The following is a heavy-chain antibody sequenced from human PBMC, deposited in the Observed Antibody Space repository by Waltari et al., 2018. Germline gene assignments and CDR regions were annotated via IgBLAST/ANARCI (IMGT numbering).Heavy chain of an antibody. Sequence: QVQLQESGPGLVKPSETPSLTCTVSGCSISSYYWSCIRQPPGKGLEWIGYIYYSGSTNYNPSLKSRVTISVDTSKNQFSLKLSSVTAADTAVYYCARGGYSGYDRLYFDYWGQGTLVTVSS. CDR2: IYYSGST. V-gene: IGHV4-59*01. CDR3: ARGGYSGYDRLYFDY. CDR1: GCSISSYY. J-gene: IGHJ4*02. D-gene: IGHD5-12*01.